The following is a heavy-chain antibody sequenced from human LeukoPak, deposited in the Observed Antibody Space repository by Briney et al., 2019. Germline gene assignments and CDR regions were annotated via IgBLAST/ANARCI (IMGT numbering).Heavy chain of an antibody. J-gene: IGHJ4*02. Sequence: LETLSLTCTVSDGSISSSSYYLGWIRPPPRKGGDWIGSIYYSGSTYYIPSLKSRLTISVDTSKNQFSLKLSSVTAADTAVYYCARQLGNGDSFDYWGQGTLVTVSS. V-gene: IGHV4-39*01. CDR2: IYYSGST. CDR1: DGSISSSSYY. D-gene: IGHD7-27*01. CDR3: ARQLGNGDSFDY.